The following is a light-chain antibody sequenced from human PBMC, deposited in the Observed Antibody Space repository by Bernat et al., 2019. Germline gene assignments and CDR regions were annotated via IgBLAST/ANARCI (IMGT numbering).Light chain of an antibody. V-gene: IGKV1-5*03. CDR3: QQYNSYPYT. CDR2: KAS. CDR1: QSISSW. J-gene: IGKJ2*01. Sequence: DIQMTQSPSTLSASVGDRVTITCRASQSISSWLAWYQQKPGKAPKLLIYKASSLESGVPSRFSGSGSGTEFTRTISSRQPDDFATYYCQQYNSYPYTFGQGTKLEIK.